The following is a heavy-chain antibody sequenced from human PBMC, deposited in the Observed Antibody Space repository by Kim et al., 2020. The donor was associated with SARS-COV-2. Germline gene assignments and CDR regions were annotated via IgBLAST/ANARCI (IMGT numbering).Heavy chain of an antibody. J-gene: IGHJ4*02. CDR3: ARDGSWRQKRPYYFDY. CDR1: GFTFSSYS. CDR2: ISSSSSTI. V-gene: IGHV3-48*04. Sequence: GGSLRLSCAASGFTFSSYSMNWVRQAPGKGLEWVSYISSSSSTIYYADSVKGRFTISRDNAKNSLYLQMNSLRAEDTAVYYCARDGSWRQKRPYYFDYWGQGTLVTVSS. D-gene: IGHD2-15*01.